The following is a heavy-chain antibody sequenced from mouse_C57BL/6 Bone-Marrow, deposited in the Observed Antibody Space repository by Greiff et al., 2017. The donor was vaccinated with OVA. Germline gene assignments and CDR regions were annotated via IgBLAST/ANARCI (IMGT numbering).Heavy chain of an antibody. D-gene: IGHD2-5*01. CDR2: INPYNGGT. CDR3: ARRGYGYSNSDY. CDR1: GYTFTDYY. J-gene: IGHJ2*01. Sequence: DVQLQESGPVLVKPGASVKMSCKASGYTFTDYYMNWVKQSHGKSLEWIGVINPYNGGTSYNQKFKGKATLTVDKSSSTAYMELNSLTSEDSAVYYCARRGYGYSNSDYWGQGTTLTVSS. V-gene: IGHV1-19*01.